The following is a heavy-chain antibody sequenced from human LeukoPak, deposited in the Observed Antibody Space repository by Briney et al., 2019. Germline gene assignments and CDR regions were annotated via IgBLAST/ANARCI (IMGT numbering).Heavy chain of an antibody. CDR1: GGSVSSHF. V-gene: IGHV4-59*02. J-gene: IGHJ6*03. CDR2: IYNSGIT. D-gene: IGHD4/OR15-4a*01. Sequence: SETLSLTCTVSGGSVSSHFWSWIRQPPGKGLEWIGYIYNSGITNYNPSLKSRVTMSVDTSKNQFSLMLRSVTAADTAVYYCARDHLPAGAPGYYMDVWGKGTTVTVFS. CDR3: ARDHLPAGAPGYYMDV.